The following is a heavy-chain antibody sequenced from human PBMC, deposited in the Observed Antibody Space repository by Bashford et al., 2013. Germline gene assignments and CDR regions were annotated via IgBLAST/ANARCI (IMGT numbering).Heavy chain of an antibody. Sequence: VRQAPGKGLEWVSSISDSGRSTYYADSGKGRFTISRDNSKNTLYLQMNSLRAEDTAVYYCAKDLIVGGTLGGXFDNWGQGTLVTVSS. CDR2: ISDSGRST. CDR3: AKDLIVGGTLGGXFDN. V-gene: IGHV3-23*01. J-gene: IGHJ4*02. D-gene: IGHD1-26*01.